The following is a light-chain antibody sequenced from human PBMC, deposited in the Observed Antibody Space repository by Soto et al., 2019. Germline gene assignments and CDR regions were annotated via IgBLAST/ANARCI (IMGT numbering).Light chain of an antibody. V-gene: IGLV2-18*02. J-gene: IGLJ3*02. CDR1: SGDVDPYNR. Sequence: QSVLTQPPSVSGSPGQSVTISCTGASGDVDPYNRVSWYQQPPGTAPKLMIYEVSYRPSGVPDRFSGSKSGNTASLTISGLQTEDEADYYCSSFTSSNTWVFGGGTSSPS. CDR2: EVS. CDR3: SSFTSSNTWV.